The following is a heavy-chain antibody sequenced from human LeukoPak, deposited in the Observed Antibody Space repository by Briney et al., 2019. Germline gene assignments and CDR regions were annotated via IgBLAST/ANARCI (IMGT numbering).Heavy chain of an antibody. J-gene: IGHJ4*02. CDR2: INPNSGGT. D-gene: IGHD3-22*01. CDR1: GYTFTGYY. CDR3: AREMYYYDSSGCYPSDY. V-gene: IGHV1-2*06. Sequence: ASVKVSCKASGYTFTGYYMHWVRQAPGQGLEWMGRINPNSGGTNYAQKFQGRVTMTRDTSISTAYMELSRLRSDDTAVYYCAREMYYYDSSGCYPSDYWGQGTLVTVSS.